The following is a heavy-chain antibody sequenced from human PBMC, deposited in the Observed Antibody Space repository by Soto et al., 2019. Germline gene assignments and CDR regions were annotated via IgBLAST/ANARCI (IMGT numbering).Heavy chain of an antibody. CDR2: IYPGDSDT. CDR3: ARLLGYCSSTSCPKNYYYYGMDV. V-gene: IGHV5-51*01. CDR1: GYSFTSYW. Sequence: PGESLKISCKGSGYSFTSYWIGWVRQMPGKGLEWMGIIYPGDSDTRYSPSFQGQVTISADKSISAAYLQWSSLKASDTAMYYCARLLGYCSSTSCPKNYYYYGMDVWGQGTTVTVSS. D-gene: IGHD2-2*01. J-gene: IGHJ6*02.